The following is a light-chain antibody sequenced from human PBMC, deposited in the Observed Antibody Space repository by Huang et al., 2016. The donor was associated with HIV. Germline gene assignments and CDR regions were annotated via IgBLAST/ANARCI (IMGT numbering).Light chain of an antibody. CDR3: HKYDSAPRT. J-gene: IGKJ1*01. Sequence: DIQMTQSPSSLSASVGDRVTISCRASQDINNYLAWYQQKPGKVPKLLIHAASTLQSGVPSRFSGSGSGTDFTLTISSLQPEDVALYFCHKYDSAPRTFGQGTKVEIK. V-gene: IGKV1-27*01. CDR2: AAS. CDR1: QDINNY.